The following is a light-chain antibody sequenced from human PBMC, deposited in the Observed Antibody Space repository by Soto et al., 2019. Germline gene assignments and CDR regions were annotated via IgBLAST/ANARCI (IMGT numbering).Light chain of an antibody. CDR2: DVS. CDR1: SSNVGGYNY. V-gene: IGLV2-14*01. Sequence: QSALTQPASVSGSPGQSITISCSETSSNVGGYNYVSWYQQHPGKAPKLMIYDVSNRPSGVSNRFSGSKSGNTASLTTSGLQAEDETDYYCSSYTTISPHVVFGGGTKLTVL. J-gene: IGLJ2*01. CDR3: SSYTTISPHVV.